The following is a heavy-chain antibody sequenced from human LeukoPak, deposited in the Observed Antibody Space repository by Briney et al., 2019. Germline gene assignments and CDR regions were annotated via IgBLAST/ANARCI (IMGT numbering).Heavy chain of an antibody. CDR2: IYSGGST. D-gene: IGHD4-23*01. CDR3: ARDPDGGNSAYY. V-gene: IGHV3-53*01. J-gene: IGHJ4*02. Sequence: GSLRLSCAASGFTVSSNYMSWVRQAPGKGLEWVSVIYSGGSTYYADSVKGRFTISRDNSKNTLYLQMNSLRAEDTAVYYCARDPDGGNSAYYWGQGTLVTVSS. CDR1: GFTVSSNY.